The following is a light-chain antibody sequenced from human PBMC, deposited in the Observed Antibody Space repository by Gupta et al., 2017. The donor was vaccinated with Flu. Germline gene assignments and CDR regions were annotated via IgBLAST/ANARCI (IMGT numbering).Light chain of an antibody. CDR3: SAWDNSLSVWV. J-gene: IGLJ3*02. Sequence: TATLTCTGNSNNVGHEGAVWLQQHQGHPPKLLSYKNNNRPSGISERFSASRSGNTASLTITGLQPEDEADYYCSAWDNSLSVWVFGGGTKLTVL. V-gene: IGLV10-54*04. CDR2: KNN. CDR1: SNNVGHEG.